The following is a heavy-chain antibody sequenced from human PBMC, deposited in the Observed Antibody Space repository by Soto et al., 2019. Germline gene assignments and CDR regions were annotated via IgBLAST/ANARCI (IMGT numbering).Heavy chain of an antibody. D-gene: IGHD4-17*01. CDR3: ARERPGDSHFDY. Sequence: QIQLVQSGAEVKKPGSSVKVSCKASGGTVSSYTISWVRQAPGQGLEWMGRIIPILGIANYAQKFQGRVTSTADKSTSTAYMELSSLRSEDTAVYYCARERPGDSHFDYWGQGTLVTVSS. J-gene: IGHJ4*02. V-gene: IGHV1-69*08. CDR1: GGTVSSYT. CDR2: IIPILGIA.